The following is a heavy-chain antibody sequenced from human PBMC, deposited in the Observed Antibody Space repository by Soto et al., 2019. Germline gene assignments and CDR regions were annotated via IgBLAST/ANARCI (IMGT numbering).Heavy chain of an antibody. D-gene: IGHD1-26*01. CDR3: ARPGNSGSYYYGMDV. J-gene: IGHJ6*02. V-gene: IGHV4-31*03. CDR2: TYNSVST. Sequence: SETLSLTCTVSGGSISRGGYYWSWIRQNPGKGLEWIGYTYNSVSTYYNPSLKSRVTISVDTSKNQFSLKLTSVTAADTAVYYCARPGNSGSYYYGMDVWGQGTTVTVSS. CDR1: GGSISRGGYY.